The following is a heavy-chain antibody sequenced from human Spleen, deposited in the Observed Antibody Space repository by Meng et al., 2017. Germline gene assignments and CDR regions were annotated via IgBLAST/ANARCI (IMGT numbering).Heavy chain of an antibody. J-gene: IGHJ4*02. CDR3: ARGTPKTATTDY. CDR1: GYTFTNYG. Sequence: ASVKVSCKASGYTFTNYGINWVRQAPGQGLEWMGWINTYNGNTNYAQKLQGRVTMTTDTSTNTAYMELRTLKSDDTAVYYCARGTPKTATTDYWGQGTLVTVSS. CDR2: INTYNGNT. D-gene: IGHD1-7*01. V-gene: IGHV1-18*01.